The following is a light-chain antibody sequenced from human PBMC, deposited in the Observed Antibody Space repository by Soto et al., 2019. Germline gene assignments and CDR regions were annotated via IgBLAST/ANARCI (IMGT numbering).Light chain of an antibody. V-gene: IGLV2-8*01. CDR3: SSYAGSNNVV. Sequence: QSVLTQPPSASGSPGQSVTISCTGTSSDVGGYNYVSWYQQHPGKAPKLIICEVTKRPSGVPDRFSGSKSGNTASLTVSGLQTEDEADYYCSSYAGSNNVVFGGGTKLTVL. CDR2: EVT. CDR1: SSDVGGYNY. J-gene: IGLJ2*01.